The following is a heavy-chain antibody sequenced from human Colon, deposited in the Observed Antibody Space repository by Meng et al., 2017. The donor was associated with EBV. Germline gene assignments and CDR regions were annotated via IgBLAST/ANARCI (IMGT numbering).Heavy chain of an antibody. D-gene: IGHD1-26*01. CDR1: GVSISSNIR. V-gene: IGHV4-4*02. Sequence: VQLQEAGPGLVKPSGTLSLTCGVSGVSISSNIRWTWVRQPPGKGLEWIGDIDDSGSTNYNPSLNRRISISLDKSKNHFSLKVNSVTAADTAVYYCARGKQDAWELLAYWGQGALVTVSS. CDR2: IDDSGST. J-gene: IGHJ4*02. CDR3: ARGKQDAWELLAY.